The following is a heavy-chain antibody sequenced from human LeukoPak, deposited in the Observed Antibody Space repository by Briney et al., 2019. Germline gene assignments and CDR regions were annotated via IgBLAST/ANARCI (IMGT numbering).Heavy chain of an antibody. CDR2: IGSDNKP. CDR1: GFTFSAYA. V-gene: IGHV3-23*01. J-gene: IGHJ6*02. CDR3: ARDLHYYAAMDV. Sequence: GGSLRLSCEASGFTFSAYAMTWVRQAPGKGLEWVSSIGSDNKPHYSESVKGRFAISRDNSKNTLFLQLHNLRVEDTALYYCARDLHYYAAMDVWGQGTTVTVSS. D-gene: IGHD3-10*01.